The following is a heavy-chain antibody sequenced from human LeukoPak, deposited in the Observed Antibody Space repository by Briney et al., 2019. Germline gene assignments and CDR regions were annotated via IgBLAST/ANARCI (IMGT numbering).Heavy chain of an antibody. J-gene: IGHJ4*02. CDR2: IIPIFGTA. CDR1: GGTFSSYA. V-gene: IGHV1-69*05. Sequence: ASVKVSCKASGGTFSSYAISWVRQAPGQGLEWMGRIIPIFGTANYAQKIQGRVTITTDESTSTAYMELSSLRSEDTAVYYCARNGEDELPIDYWGQGTLVTVSS. D-gene: IGHD4-17*01. CDR3: ARNGEDELPIDY.